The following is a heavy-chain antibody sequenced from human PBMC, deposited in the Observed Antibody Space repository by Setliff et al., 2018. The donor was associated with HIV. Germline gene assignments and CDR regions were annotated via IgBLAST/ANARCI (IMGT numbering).Heavy chain of an antibody. Sequence: GASVKVSCKASGATFSSYGISWVRQAPGQGLEWMGGIIPILGIANYAQKFQDRVTITADKSTSTAYMELSSLRSEDTAVYFCATVGPTIWGAFDIWGQGTMVTVSS. CDR1: GATFSSYG. CDR3: ATVGPTIWGAFDI. V-gene: IGHV1-69*10. D-gene: IGHD3-16*01. J-gene: IGHJ3*02. CDR2: IIPILGIA.